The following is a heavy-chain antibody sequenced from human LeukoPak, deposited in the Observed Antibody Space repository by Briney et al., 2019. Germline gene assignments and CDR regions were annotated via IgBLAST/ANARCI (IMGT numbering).Heavy chain of an antibody. D-gene: IGHD3-10*01. CDR1: GFTFNNYA. CDR2: IRIDGTSK. CDR3: ARDQAGSGHYADH. V-gene: IGHV3-30*02. Sequence: GGSLRLSCAASGFTFNNYAMHWVRQAPGKGLEWLAFIRIDGTSKYYADFVKGRFTISRDNSKYTVFLQMNSLRPEDTAVYLCARDQAGSGHYADHWGQGTLVTVSS. J-gene: IGHJ4*02.